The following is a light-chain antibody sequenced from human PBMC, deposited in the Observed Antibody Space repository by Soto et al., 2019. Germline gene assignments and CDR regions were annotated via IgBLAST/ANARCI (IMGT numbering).Light chain of an antibody. Sequence: DIQMTQSPSSLSASVGDRVTITCRASQSISTYLTWYQQKPQKAPKLLIYGASRLQSGVPSRFSGSGSGTNFTLTIGNLQPEDFATYYCQQSYSTPRITYGQGAKVDI. CDR1: QSISTY. J-gene: IGKJ3*01. CDR2: GAS. CDR3: QQSYSTPRIT. V-gene: IGKV1-39*01.